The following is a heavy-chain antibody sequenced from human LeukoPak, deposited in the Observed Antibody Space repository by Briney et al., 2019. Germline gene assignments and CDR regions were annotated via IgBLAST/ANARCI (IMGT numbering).Heavy chain of an antibody. CDR1: GGSFSGYY. J-gene: IGHJ4*02. CDR3: ARGVNTATGFSAYFDY. Sequence: SETLSLTCAVYGGSFSGYYWSWLRQPPGKGLEWIGEINHSGSTNYNPSLNSRVTISVDTSKNQFSLKLSSVTAADTAVYYCARGVNTATGFSAYFDYWGQGTLVTVSS. V-gene: IGHV4-34*01. D-gene: IGHD5-18*01. CDR2: INHSGST.